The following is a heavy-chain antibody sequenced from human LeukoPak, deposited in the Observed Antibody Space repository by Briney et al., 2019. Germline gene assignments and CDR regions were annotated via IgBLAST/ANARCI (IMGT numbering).Heavy chain of an antibody. V-gene: IGHV5-51*01. Sequence: GESLKISCKGSGYTFRSYWIGWVRQMPGKGLEWMGIIYPGDSDTRYSPSFQGQVTMSADKSITTAYLQWSSLKASDTAMYYRARLGYCSRGTCYAFDYWGQGTLVTVSS. CDR3: ARLGYCSRGTCYAFDY. CDR1: GYTFRSYW. J-gene: IGHJ4*02. CDR2: IYPGDSDT. D-gene: IGHD2-2*01.